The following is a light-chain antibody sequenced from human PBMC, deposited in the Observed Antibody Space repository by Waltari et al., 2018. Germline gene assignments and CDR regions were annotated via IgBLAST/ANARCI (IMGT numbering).Light chain of an antibody. CDR2: EVD. CDR1: RWDLGAYMY. J-gene: IGLJ1*01. Sequence: QSALTPPPSATGSPGQSVTISCTGGRWDLGAYMYVSWCQQHPGRAPKVIMYEVDKRASGVPDRFSCSKSGTTASLTISGLKVEDEADYYCTSYGGTNNVLFGSGTKVTV. V-gene: IGLV2-8*01. CDR3: TSYGGTNNVL.